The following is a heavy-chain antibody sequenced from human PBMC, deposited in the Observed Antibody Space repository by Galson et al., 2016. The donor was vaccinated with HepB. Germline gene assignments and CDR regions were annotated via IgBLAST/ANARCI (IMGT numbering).Heavy chain of an antibody. Sequence: SVKVSCKASGYTFTTYYMHWVRQAPGQGLEWMGIINPSGGSTTYAQKFQGRVTMTRDTSTSTVYMELSSLRSEDTALYYCTRSGGLSTCYYYHYGMDVWGQGTTVTVSS. J-gene: IGHJ6*02. CDR3: TRSGGLSTCYYYHYGMDV. CDR1: GYTFTTYY. CDR2: INPSGGST. V-gene: IGHV1-46*01. D-gene: IGHD3-16*02.